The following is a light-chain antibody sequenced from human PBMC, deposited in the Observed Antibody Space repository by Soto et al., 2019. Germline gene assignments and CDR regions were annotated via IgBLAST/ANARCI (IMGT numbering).Light chain of an antibody. CDR2: DAS. CDR3: QPYDNLPPWT. CDR1: QDISNY. V-gene: IGKV1-33*01. Sequence: DIQMTQSPSSLSASVGDRVTITCQASQDISNYLNWYQQKPGKAPKLLIDDASNLETGVPSRFSGSGSGTDFTFTISSLQPEDIATYYCQPYDNLPPWTFGQGTKVEIK. J-gene: IGKJ1*01.